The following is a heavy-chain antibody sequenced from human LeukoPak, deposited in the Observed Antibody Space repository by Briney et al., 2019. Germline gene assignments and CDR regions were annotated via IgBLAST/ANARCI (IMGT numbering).Heavy chain of an antibody. CDR2: IYYRGTT. V-gene: IGHV4-59*08. Sequence: SETLSLTCTVSGGSIGSYYWTWIRQPPGKELEWIGYIYYRGTTNYNPSLKGRVTISVDTSKNQFSLKLTSVTAADTAVYYCARGDYYYYYYMDVWGKGTTVTVSS. J-gene: IGHJ6*03. CDR3: ARGDYYYYYYMDV. CDR1: GGSIGSYY.